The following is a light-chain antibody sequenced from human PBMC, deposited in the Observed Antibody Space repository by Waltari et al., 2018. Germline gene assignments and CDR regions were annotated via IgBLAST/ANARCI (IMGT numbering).Light chain of an antibody. CDR1: QSVSSY. CDR2: EAS. CDR3: QQSYSTPPT. Sequence: EIVLTQSPATLSLSPGERATLSCRASQSVSSYLAWYQQKPGQAPRLLIYEASDRATGIPARFSGSGAGTEFTLTISSLEPEDFAVYYCQQSYSTPPTFGQGTKVEIK. J-gene: IGKJ1*01. V-gene: IGKV3-11*01.